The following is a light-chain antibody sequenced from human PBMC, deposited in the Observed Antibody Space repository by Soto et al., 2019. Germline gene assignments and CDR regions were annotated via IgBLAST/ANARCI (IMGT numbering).Light chain of an antibody. V-gene: IGKV1-39*01. Sequence: DIQMTQSPSSLSASVRDRVTIACRASQSISSYLNWYQQKPGKAPMLLIYAASSLQSGVPSRFSGSGSGTDFTLTISSLQPEDFATYYCQQSYSTPLTFGGGTKVEIK. CDR2: AAS. CDR3: QQSYSTPLT. CDR1: QSISSY. J-gene: IGKJ4*01.